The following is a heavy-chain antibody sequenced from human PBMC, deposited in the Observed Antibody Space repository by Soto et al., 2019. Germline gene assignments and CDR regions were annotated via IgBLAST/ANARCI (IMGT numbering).Heavy chain of an antibody. CDR2: ISGSGGVR. CDR3: AKSIGWHDAFDI. D-gene: IGHD2-15*01. CDR1: GFIFSTYA. Sequence: EEQLLQSGGGLVQPGGSLRLSCAASGFIFSTYAMSWVRQAPGKGLEWVSTISGSGGVRHYADSVKGLFSISRDNSQNTLSLQMDSLRAEDTALYYCAKSIGWHDAFDIWGHGTMVTVSS. V-gene: IGHV3-23*01. J-gene: IGHJ3*02.